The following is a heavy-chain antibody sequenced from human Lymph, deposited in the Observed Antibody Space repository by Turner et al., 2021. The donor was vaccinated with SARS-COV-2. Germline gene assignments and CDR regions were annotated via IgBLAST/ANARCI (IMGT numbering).Heavy chain of an antibody. CDR1: GFTLSNFA. D-gene: IGHD3-3*01. CDR3: ASNFWSAYRLDY. CDR2: NSYDGSNK. J-gene: IGHJ4*02. Sequence: QVQLVEPGGGVVQPGRALGLSCVASGFTLSNFAMHWVRQAPGKGLEWVAVNSYDGSNKYYADSVKSRFTISSDNSKNTLYLQMNSLRAEDTAVYYCASNFWSAYRLDYWGQGTLVTVSS. V-gene: IGHV3-30-3*01.